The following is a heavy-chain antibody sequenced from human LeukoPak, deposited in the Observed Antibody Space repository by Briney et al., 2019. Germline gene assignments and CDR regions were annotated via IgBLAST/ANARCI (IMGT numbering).Heavy chain of an antibody. D-gene: IGHD3-16*01. V-gene: IGHV3-48*03. CDR3: ARDLRGTLTVNKGDY. Sequence: GGSLRLSCAASGFTFSGYEMNWVRQAPGKGLEWVSYISSSGSTIYYADSVKGRFAISRDNAKNSLYLQMDSLRDEDTAVYYCARDLRGTLTVNKGDYWGQGTLVTVSS. CDR2: ISSSGSTI. CDR1: GFTFSGYE. J-gene: IGHJ4*02.